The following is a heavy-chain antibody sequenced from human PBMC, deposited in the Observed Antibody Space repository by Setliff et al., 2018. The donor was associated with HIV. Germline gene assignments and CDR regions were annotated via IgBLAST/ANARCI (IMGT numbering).Heavy chain of an antibody. CDR2: IYYSGSA. CDR1: GGSVTSYL. V-gene: IGHV4-59*02. J-gene: IGHJ5*02. D-gene: IGHD6-13*01. CDR3: ARDIQAAGTGWFDP. Sequence: SETLSLTCSISGGSVTSYLWHWFRQPPGKGLEWIGYIYYSGSAKYNPSLKSRVTISLDTSKNQFSLKLSSVTAADTAVYYCARDIQAAGTGWFDPWGQGTLVTVSS.